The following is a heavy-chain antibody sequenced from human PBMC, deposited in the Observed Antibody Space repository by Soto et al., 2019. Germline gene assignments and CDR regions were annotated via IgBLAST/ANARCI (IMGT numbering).Heavy chain of an antibody. CDR2: IYWDDNE. D-gene: IGHD4-17*01. CDR1: GFSLTTQGVH. J-gene: IGHJ4*02. CDR3: VYRDFGAYFFQF. V-gene: IGHV2-5*02. Sequence: QITLKESGPTLVKPTQTLTLTCTFSGFSLTTQGVHVGWIRQPPGKALEWLALIYWDDNEVYSPSLKKRLTPTKDTSKSQVVLTLATVDPVDTATYYCVYRDFGAYFFQFWGQRILVNVSS.